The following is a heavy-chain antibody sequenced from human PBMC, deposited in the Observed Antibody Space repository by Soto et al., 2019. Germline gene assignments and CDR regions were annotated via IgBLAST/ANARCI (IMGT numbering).Heavy chain of an antibody. CDR2: IIGNSEAT. CDR1: GFTVTTNY. CDR3: AKDLRPDGRYDLDY. V-gene: IGHV3-23*01. Sequence: GGSLRLSCAASGFTVTTNYMSWVRQPPGKGLEWVACIIGNSEATYYADSVKGRFTISRDNSNHILYLQLSSLRVEDTAIYYCAKDLRPDGRYDLDYWGQGTQVTVSS. J-gene: IGHJ4*02. D-gene: IGHD3-3*01.